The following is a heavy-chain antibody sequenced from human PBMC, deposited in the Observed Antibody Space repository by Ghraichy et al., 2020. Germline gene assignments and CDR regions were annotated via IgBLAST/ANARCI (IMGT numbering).Heavy chain of an antibody. CDR3: ARFRGDAAFFDY. V-gene: IGHV4-31*03. CDR2: IYYSGST. J-gene: IGHJ4*02. D-gene: IGHD3-10*01. Sequence: SETLSLTCTVSGGSISSGDYYWNWIRQHPGKGLEWIGYIYYSGSTYHNPSLKSRVTISVDTSKNQFSLKLSSVTAADTAVYYCARFRGDAAFFDYWGQGTLVTVSS. CDR1: GGSISSGDYY.